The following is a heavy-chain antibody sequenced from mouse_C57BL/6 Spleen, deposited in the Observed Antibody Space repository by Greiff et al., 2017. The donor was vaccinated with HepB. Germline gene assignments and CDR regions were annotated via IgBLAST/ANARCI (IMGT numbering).Heavy chain of an antibody. D-gene: IGHD2-1*01. J-gene: IGHJ4*01. CDR1: GFTFSSYA. Sequence: DVKLVESGGGLVKPGGSLKLSCAASGFTFSSYAMSWVRQTPEKRLEWVATISDGGSYTYYPDNVKGRFTISRDNAKNNLYLQMSHLKSEDTAMYYCARDLGGNYEDYAMDYWGQGTSVTVSS. CDR2: ISDGGSYT. CDR3: ARDLGGNYEDYAMDY. V-gene: IGHV5-4*01.